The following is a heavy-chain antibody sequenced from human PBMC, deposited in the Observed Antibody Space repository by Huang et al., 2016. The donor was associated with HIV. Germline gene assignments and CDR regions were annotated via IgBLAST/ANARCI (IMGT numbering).Heavy chain of an antibody. V-gene: IGHV3-74*02. CDR2: MAGDGSST. CDR1: GFIFSDYW. CDR3: VRAKEKGYDFWSGYRY. D-gene: IGHD3-3*01. J-gene: IGHJ4*01. Sequence: EVELAESGGGSVRPGKSLRLSWVGSGFIFSDYWMHWVCESPGKGRMWVERMAGDGSSTSYADAVKGRFTIYRDNAKNTVYLQRSSLRVNDTAVYYCVRAKEKGYDFWSGYRYWGQGVQVTVSS.